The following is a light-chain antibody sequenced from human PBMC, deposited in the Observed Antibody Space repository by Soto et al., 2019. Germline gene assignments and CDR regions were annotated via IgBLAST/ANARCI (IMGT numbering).Light chain of an antibody. V-gene: IGKV1-5*01. Sequence: DIQMTQSPSTLSASVEDRVTITCRASQSISSWLAWYQQKPGKAPKLLIYDASSLESGVPSRFSGSGSGTEFTLTISSLQPDDFATYYCQQYNSYLYTFGQGTKLEIK. CDR3: QQYNSYLYT. CDR1: QSISSW. CDR2: DAS. J-gene: IGKJ2*01.